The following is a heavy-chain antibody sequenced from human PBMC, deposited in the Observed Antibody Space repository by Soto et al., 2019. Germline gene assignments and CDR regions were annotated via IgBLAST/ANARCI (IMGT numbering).Heavy chain of an antibody. V-gene: IGHV3-30*18. CDR3: AKYSSWFY. CDR1: GSTFSSCD. Sequence: PGGSLRLSCAASGSTFSSCDMHWVRQAPGKGLEWVAVISYDGSNKYYADSVKGRFTISRDNSKNTLYLQMNSLRAEDTAVYYCAKYSSWFYWGQGTLVTVSS. CDR2: ISYDGSNK. J-gene: IGHJ4*02. D-gene: IGHD6-13*01.